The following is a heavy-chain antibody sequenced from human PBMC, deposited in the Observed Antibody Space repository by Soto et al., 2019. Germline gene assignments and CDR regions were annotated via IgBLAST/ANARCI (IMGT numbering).Heavy chain of an antibody. J-gene: IGHJ4*02. D-gene: IGHD3-3*02. CDR2: ISSSGTI. CDR3: ASCLGLHNHF. Sequence: PGGSLRLSCVVSEFPFSTHAMNWVRQAPGKGLEWLSYISSSGTIYYADSVKGRFTISRDNAKNSLFLQMNSLRDEDTAIYYCASCLGLHNHFWGQGTPVTVSS. CDR1: EFPFSTHA. V-gene: IGHV3-48*02.